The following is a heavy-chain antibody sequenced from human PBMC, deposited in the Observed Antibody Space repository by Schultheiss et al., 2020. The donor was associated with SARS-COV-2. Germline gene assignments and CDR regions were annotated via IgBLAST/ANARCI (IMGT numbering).Heavy chain of an antibody. D-gene: IGHD1-26*01. J-gene: IGHJ4*02. CDR3: ARGGGSYPTRYFDY. V-gene: IGHV4-34*01. CDR1: GGSISSYY. CDR2: INHSVST. Sequence: SETLSLTCTVSGGSISSYYWGWIRQPPGKGLEWIGEINHSVSTNYNPSLKSRVTISVDTSKNQFSLKLSSVTAADTAVYYCARGGGSYPTRYFDYWGQGTLVTVSS.